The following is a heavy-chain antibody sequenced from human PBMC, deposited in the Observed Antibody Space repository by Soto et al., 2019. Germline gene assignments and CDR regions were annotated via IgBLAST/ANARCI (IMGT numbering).Heavy chain of an antibody. V-gene: IGHV3-72*01. CDR2: SRNKANSYTT. Sequence: EVQLVESGGGLVPPGGSLRLSCEVSGFTFSDRYMDWVRQAPGRGLEGVGRSRNKANSYTTEYATSVKGRFTVSRDDSKNLFFLQMKSLKTQDTAVYYFGRGYRGFDFWGQGTLGTVSS. CDR1: GFTFSDRY. J-gene: IGHJ4*02. D-gene: IGHD5-12*01. CDR3: GRGYRGFDF.